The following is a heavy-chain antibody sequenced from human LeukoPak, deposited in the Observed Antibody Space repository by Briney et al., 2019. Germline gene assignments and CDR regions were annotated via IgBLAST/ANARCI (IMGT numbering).Heavy chain of an antibody. Sequence: PGGSLRLSCTASGFTFGNYAMSWVRQAPGKGLEWVGFIRSKAYGGTTEYAASVKGSFTISRDDSKSIAYLQMNSLKTEDTAVYYCTRRPMGYCSSTSCSYGMDVWGQGTTVTVSS. J-gene: IGHJ6*02. CDR3: TRRPMGYCSSTSCSYGMDV. CDR1: GFTFGNYA. V-gene: IGHV3-49*04. CDR2: IRSKAYGGTT. D-gene: IGHD2-2*01.